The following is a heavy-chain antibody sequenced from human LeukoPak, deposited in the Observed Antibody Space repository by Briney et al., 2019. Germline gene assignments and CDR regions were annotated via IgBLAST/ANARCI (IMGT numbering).Heavy chain of an antibody. CDR1: NGSLRTYY. CDR3: ARDSFGSGSYAL. Sequence: PSETLSLTCTVSNGSLRTYYWRWIRQPLGKGLEWIGHIYHSGTTIYNPTLKSRVTMSVDTSRNQFSLHLTSVTAADTAVYFCARDSFGSGSYALWGRGTLVTVSS. CDR2: IYHSGTT. J-gene: IGHJ2*01. V-gene: IGHV4-59*01. D-gene: IGHD6-19*01.